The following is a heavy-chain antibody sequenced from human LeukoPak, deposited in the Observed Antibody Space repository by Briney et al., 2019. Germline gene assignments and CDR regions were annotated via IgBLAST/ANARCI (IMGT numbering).Heavy chain of an antibody. Sequence: PGGSLRLSCAASGFTFSSFAMTWVRQAPGKGLEWVSVINTGGGNTDYADSVKGRFTISRDNSKNTVFLQMNSLRAEDTAVYYCAKGGYTSHYDYWGQGTLVTVSS. CDR3: AKGGYTSHYDY. V-gene: IGHV3-23*01. CDR1: GFTFSSFA. J-gene: IGHJ4*02. D-gene: IGHD5-12*01. CDR2: INTGGGNT.